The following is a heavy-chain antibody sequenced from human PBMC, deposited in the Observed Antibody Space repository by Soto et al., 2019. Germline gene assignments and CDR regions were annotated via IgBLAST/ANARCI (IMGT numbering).Heavy chain of an antibody. D-gene: IGHD1-20*01. Sequence: GGSLRLSCAASGFTFSSYGMHWVRQAPGKGLEWVAVIWYDGSNKYYADSVKGRFTVSRENARNSLYLQMNSLRAGDTAVYYCARVPLTGQYYFDFWGQGTLVTVSS. V-gene: IGHV3-33*01. CDR3: ARVPLTGQYYFDF. J-gene: IGHJ4*02. CDR1: GFTFSSYG. CDR2: IWYDGSNK.